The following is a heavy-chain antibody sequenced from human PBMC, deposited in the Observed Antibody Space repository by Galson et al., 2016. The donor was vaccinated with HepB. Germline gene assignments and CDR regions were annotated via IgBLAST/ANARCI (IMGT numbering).Heavy chain of an antibody. D-gene: IGHD3-10*01. CDR1: GFAFNTYS. CDR3: ATSYSYGWWSELPPNYLDY. CDR2: ISGSSSTI. J-gene: IGHJ4*01. Sequence: SLRLSCAASGFAFNTYSINWVRQAPGRGLEWVSYISGSSSTIYYADSVQGRFTISRDNARNSLYLQMDRLRDEDTAVYYCATSYSYGWWSELPPNYLDYWGQGTLVTVSS. V-gene: IGHV3-48*02.